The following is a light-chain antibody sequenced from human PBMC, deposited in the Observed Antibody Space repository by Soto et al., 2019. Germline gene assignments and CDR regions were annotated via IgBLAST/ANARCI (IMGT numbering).Light chain of an antibody. J-gene: IGLJ1*01. CDR2: EVS. V-gene: IGLV2-8*01. CDR1: SSDVGGYNY. Sequence: QSVLTQPPSASGSPGQSVTISCTGTSSDVGGYNYVSWYQQHPGKAPKLMIYEVSKRPSGVPDRFSGSKSGNTASLTVSGLQAEDEADYYSSSYAGSNTHYVFGTGTKVTVL. CDR3: SSYAGSNTHYV.